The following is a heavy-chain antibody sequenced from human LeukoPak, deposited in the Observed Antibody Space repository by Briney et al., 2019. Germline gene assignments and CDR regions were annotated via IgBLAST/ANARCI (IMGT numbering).Heavy chain of an antibody. CDR2: IYYSGST. CDR1: GASISSNSYY. Sequence: SETLSLTCTVSGASISSNSYYWGWIRQPPGRGLEWIGSIYYSGSTYYNPSLKSRVTISVETSKNQFSLKLSSVTAADTAVYYCARETSQKGAHYMDVWGKGTTITISS. CDR3: ARETSQKGAHYMDV. J-gene: IGHJ6*03. V-gene: IGHV4-39*07. D-gene: IGHD3-16*01.